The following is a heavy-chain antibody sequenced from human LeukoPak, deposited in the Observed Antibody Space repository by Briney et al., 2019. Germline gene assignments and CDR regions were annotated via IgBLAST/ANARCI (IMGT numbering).Heavy chain of an antibody. D-gene: IGHD6-6*01. Sequence: QPGGSLRLSCAASGFTFSSYGMHWVRQAPGKGLEWVAFIRYDGSNKYYADSVKVRFTISRDNSKNTLYLQMNSLRAEDTAVYYCAKDQRRAARPSDYWGQGTLVTVSS. V-gene: IGHV3-30*02. CDR3: AKDQRRAARPSDY. CDR2: IRYDGSNK. CDR1: GFTFSSYG. J-gene: IGHJ4*02.